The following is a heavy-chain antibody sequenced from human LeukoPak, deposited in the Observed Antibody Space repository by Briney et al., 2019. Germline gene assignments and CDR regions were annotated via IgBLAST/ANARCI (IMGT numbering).Heavy chain of an antibody. D-gene: IGHD3-22*01. Sequence: SETLSLTCTVSGGSISSYYWSWIRQPAGKGLEWIGRIYTSGSTNYNPSLKSRVTMSVDTSKNQFSLKLSSVTAADTAVYYCARLVYYYDSSGYYAWFDPWGQGTLVTAS. CDR1: GGSISSYY. V-gene: IGHV4-4*07. CDR3: ARLVYYYDSSGYYAWFDP. CDR2: IYTSGST. J-gene: IGHJ5*02.